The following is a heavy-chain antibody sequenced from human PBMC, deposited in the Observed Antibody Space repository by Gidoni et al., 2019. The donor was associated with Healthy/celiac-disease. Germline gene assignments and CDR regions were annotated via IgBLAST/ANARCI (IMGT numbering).Heavy chain of an antibody. D-gene: IGHD6-19*01. CDR2: IFYSGDT. CDR3: ARAIAVAGMGLCDL. J-gene: IGHJ5*02. Sequence: GKGLEWIGIIFYSGDTYYNPSLKTPVTISVDTSKNQFSLKLSSVTAADTAVYYCARAIAVAGMGLCDLWGQGTLVTVSS. V-gene: IGHV4-39*01.